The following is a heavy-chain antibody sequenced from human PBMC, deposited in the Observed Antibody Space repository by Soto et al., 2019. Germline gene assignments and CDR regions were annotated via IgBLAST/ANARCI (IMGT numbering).Heavy chain of an antibody. CDR3: VYRLEEMIGWFDP. D-gene: IGHD3-22*01. J-gene: IGHJ5*02. V-gene: IGHV2-5*02. Sequence: QITLKESGPTLVKPTQTLTLTCTFSGFSLSTSGVGVGWIRQPPGKALEWLALVYWDDDKFYSPFLKSRLTITKDTSKNQVILIMTNMDPVDTGTYYCVYRLEEMIGWFDPWGQGMLVIVS. CDR2: VYWDDDK. CDR1: GFSLSTSGVG.